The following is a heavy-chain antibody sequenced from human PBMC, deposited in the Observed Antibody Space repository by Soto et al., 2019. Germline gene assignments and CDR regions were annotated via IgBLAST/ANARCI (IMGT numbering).Heavy chain of an antibody. D-gene: IGHD5-12*01. Sequence: PGGSLRLSCAASGFTFSDYYMSWIRQAPGKGLEWVSYISSSGSTIYYADSVKGRFTISRDNAKNSLYLQMNSLRAEDMAVYYCARLEMATTRIDYWGQGTLVTVSS. V-gene: IGHV3-11*01. CDR3: ARLEMATTRIDY. CDR2: ISSSGSTI. J-gene: IGHJ4*02. CDR1: GFTFSDYY.